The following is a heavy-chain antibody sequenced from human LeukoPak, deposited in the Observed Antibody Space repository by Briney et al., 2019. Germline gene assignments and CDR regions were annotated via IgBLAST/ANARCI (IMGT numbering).Heavy chain of an antibody. CDR2: IYTSGST. V-gene: IGHV4-4*09. J-gene: IGHJ6*04. D-gene: IGHD3-3*02. Sequence: PSETLSLTCTVSGGSISSYYWSWIRQPPGKGLEWIGYIYTSGSTNYNPSLKSRVTISVDTSKNQFSLKLSSVTAADTAVYYCARQSISWKPVDVWGKGTPVTVSS. CDR3: ARQSISWKPVDV. CDR1: GGSISSYY.